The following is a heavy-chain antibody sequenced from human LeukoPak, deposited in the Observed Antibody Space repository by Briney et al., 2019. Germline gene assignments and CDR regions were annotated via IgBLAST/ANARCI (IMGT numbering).Heavy chain of an antibody. CDR2: IYDTGST. D-gene: IGHD3-3*01. Sequence: SETLSLTCTVSGDSIRSNNYYCGWIRQPPGKGLEWIVSIYDTGSTFYNPSLKSRVIISVDTSKNQFSLKLSSVTAADTAVYYCQSRFLEWLLDYWGQGTLVTVSS. J-gene: IGHJ4*02. CDR1: GDSIRSNNYY. V-gene: IGHV4-39*01. CDR3: QSRFLEWLLDY.